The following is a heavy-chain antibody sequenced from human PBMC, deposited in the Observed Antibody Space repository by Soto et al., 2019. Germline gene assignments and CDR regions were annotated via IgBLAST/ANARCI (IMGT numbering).Heavy chain of an antibody. D-gene: IGHD3-10*01. Sequence: SETLSLTSAVYGGSLSGYYWSWIRQPPGEGLEWIGEINHSGSTNYNPSLKSRVTISVDTSKNQFSLKLSSVTAADTAVYYCARGRWYYYGSGSYIPSYYYGMDVWGQGTTVTVSS. J-gene: IGHJ6*02. V-gene: IGHV4-34*01. CDR1: GGSLSGYY. CDR3: ARGRWYYYGSGSYIPSYYYGMDV. CDR2: INHSGST.